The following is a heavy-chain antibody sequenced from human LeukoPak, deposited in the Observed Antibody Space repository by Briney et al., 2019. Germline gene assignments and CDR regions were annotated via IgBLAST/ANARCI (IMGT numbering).Heavy chain of an antibody. CDR1: GGSIISHSYY. D-gene: IGHD3-10*01. V-gene: IGHV4-39*07. CDR3: ARSRRRDYGSGSYYFDY. J-gene: IGHJ4*02. Sequence: SETLSLTCTVSGGSIISHSYYWGWIRQPPGKGLEWIGSIYSSGTTYYNPSHKSRVTISVDTSKNQFSLKLSSVTAADTAVYYCARSRRRDYGSGSYYFDYWGQGTLVTVSS. CDR2: IYSSGTT.